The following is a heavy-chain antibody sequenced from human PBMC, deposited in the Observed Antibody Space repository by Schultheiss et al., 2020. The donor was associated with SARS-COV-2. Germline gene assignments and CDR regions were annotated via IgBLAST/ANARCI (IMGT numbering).Heavy chain of an antibody. CDR3: ARDHHYYGSGSYYKGDYYYYYGMDV. Sequence: SETLSLTCTVSGGSISSSNWWSWVRQPPGKGLEWIGYIYYSGSTNYNPSLKSRVTISVDTSKNQFSLKLSSVTAADTAVYYCARDHHYYGSGSYYKGDYYYYYGMDVWGQGTTVTVSS. V-gene: IGHV4-4*02. D-gene: IGHD3-10*01. CDR2: IYYSGST. CDR1: GGSISSSNW. J-gene: IGHJ6*02.